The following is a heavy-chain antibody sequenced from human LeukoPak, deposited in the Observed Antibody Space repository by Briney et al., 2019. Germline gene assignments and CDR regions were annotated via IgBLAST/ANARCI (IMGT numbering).Heavy chain of an antibody. V-gene: IGHV5-51*01. CDR3: AIQGSSIEVTVDY. D-gene: IGHD6-19*01. J-gene: IGHJ4*02. CDR1: GYSFTSYW. CDR2: IYPGDSDT. Sequence: GESLKISCKGSGYSFTSYWIGWVRQMPGKGLEWMGIIYPGDSDTRYSPSFQGQVTISADKSISTANPQWSSLKASDTAMYYCAIQGSSIEVTVDYWGQGTLVTVSS.